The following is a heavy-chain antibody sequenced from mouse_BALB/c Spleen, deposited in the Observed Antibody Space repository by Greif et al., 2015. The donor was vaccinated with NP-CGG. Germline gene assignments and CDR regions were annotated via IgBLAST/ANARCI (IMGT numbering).Heavy chain of an antibody. V-gene: IGHV3-6*02. J-gene: IGHJ3*01. CDR2: ISYDGSN. CDR3: ASYPFAY. D-gene: IGHD5-5*01. Sequence: EVKLQESGPGLVKPSHSLSLTCSVTGYSITSGYYWNWIRQFPGNKLEWMGYISYDGSNNYNPSLKDRISITRDTSKNQFFLKLNSVTTEDTATYYCASYPFAYWGQGTLVTVSA. CDR1: GYSITSGYY.